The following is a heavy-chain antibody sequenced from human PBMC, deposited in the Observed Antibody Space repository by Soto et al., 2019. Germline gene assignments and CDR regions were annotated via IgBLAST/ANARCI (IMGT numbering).Heavy chain of an antibody. J-gene: IGHJ4*02. Sequence: QVQLVQSGAEVKKPGSSVKVSCKASGGTFSSYTISWVRQAPGQGLEWMGRIIPILGIANYAQKIQGRVTITADKSTSTAYMELSRLRSEDTAVYYCAREQYGGDPMIWGQGTLVTVSS. V-gene: IGHV1-69*08. D-gene: IGHD2-21*02. CDR2: IIPILGIA. CDR1: GGTFSSYT. CDR3: AREQYGGDPMI.